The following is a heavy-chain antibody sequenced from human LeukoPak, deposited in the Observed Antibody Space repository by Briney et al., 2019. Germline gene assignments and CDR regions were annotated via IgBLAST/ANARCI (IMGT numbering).Heavy chain of an antibody. CDR2: IYYSGST. Sequence: SETLSLTCTVSGGSISSSSYYWGWIRQPSGKGLEWIGSIYYSGSTYYNLSLKSRVTISVDTSKNQFSLKLSSVTAADTAVYYCASSGGYYTQYYFDYWGQGTLVTVSS. CDR1: GGSISSSSYY. CDR3: ASSGGYYTQYYFDY. J-gene: IGHJ4*02. V-gene: IGHV4-39*07. D-gene: IGHD3-3*01.